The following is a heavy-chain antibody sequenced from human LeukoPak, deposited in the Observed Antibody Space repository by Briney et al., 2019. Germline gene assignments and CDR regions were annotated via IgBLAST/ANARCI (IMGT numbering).Heavy chain of an antibody. CDR3: ARALTPGETYYYDSSGYLGPDY. V-gene: IGHV3-21*06. Sequence: PGGSLRLSCAASGFIFSNYGMSWVRQAPGKGLEWVSSISFSSTHIYYADSIQGRFTISRDNAENSLYLQMNSLRAEDTAVYYCARALTPGETYYYDSSGYLGPDYWGQGTLVTVSS. D-gene: IGHD3-22*01. CDR1: GFIFSNYG. J-gene: IGHJ4*02. CDR2: ISFSSTHI.